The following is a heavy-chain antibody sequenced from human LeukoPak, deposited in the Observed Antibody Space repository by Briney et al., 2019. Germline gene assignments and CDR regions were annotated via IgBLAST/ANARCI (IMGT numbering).Heavy chain of an antibody. CDR1: VFTFSSYS. V-gene: IGHV3-48*01. D-gene: IGHD2-8*01. CDR3: ASEMGDY. CDR2: ISSSSTI. J-gene: IGHJ4*02. Sequence: PGGSLRLSCAASVFTFSSYSMNWVRQAPGKGLEWVSYISSSSTIYYADSVKGRFTISRDNAKNSLYLQMNSLRAEDTAVYYCASEMGDYWGQGTLVTVSS.